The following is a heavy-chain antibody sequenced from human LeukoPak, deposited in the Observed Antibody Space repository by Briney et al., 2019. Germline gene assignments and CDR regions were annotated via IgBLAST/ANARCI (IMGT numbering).Heavy chain of an antibody. CDR3: ARMGPGYYDSSGYYAY. CDR2: ISGSGGST. V-gene: IGHV3-23*01. Sequence: GGSLRLSCAASGFTFSSYAMSWVRQAPGKGLEWVSAISGSGGSTYYADSVKGRFTISRDNSKNTLCLQMNSLRAEDTAVYYCARMGPGYYDSSGYYAYWGQGTLVTVSS. D-gene: IGHD3-22*01. J-gene: IGHJ4*02. CDR1: GFTFSSYA.